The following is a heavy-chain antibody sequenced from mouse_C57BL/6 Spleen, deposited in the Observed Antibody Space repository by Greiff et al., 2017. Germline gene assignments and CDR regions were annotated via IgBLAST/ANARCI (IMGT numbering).Heavy chain of an antibody. CDR3: ARRDDYDDEDWRGYYFDY. V-gene: IGHV5-9*01. J-gene: IGHJ2*01. D-gene: IGHD2-4*01. Sequence: EVMLVESGGGLVKPGGSLKLSCAASGFTFSSYTMSWVRQTPEKRLEWVATISGGDGNTYYPDSVKGRFTISRDNAKNTLYLQMSSLRSEDTAWYYCARRDDYDDEDWRGYYFDYWGQGTTLTVSS. CDR1: GFTFSSYT. CDR2: ISGGDGNT.